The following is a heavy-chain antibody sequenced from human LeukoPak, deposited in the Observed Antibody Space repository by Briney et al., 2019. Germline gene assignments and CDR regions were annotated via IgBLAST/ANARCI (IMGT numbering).Heavy chain of an antibody. Sequence: GGSLRLSCAASGLTFSDYTMNWVRQAPGKGLGWVSYISSSSSTISYADSVKGRFTISRDNAKNSLFLQMNSLRAEDTAVYYCASVGHCTSSSCPYYFDYWGQGTLVTVSS. D-gene: IGHD2-2*03. J-gene: IGHJ4*02. CDR2: ISSSSSTI. CDR1: GLTFSDYT. V-gene: IGHV3-48*01. CDR3: ASVGHCTSSSCPYYFDY.